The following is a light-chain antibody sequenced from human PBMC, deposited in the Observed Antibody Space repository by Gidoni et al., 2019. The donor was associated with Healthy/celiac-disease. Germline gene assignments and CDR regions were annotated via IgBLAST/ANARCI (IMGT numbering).Light chain of an antibody. CDR2: DVS. CDR3: SSYTSSSTLG. V-gene: IGLV2-14*01. J-gene: IGLJ1*01. CDR1: SSDVGGYNY. Sequence: QSALTQPASVSGSPGPSITISCTGTSSDVGGYNYVSWYQQHPGIAPKLMIYDVSNRPSGVSNRFSGSKSGNTASLTISGLQAEDEADYYCSSYTSSSTLGFGTGTKVTVL.